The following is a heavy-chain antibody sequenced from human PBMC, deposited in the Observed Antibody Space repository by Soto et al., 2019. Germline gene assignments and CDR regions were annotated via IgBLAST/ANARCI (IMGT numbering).Heavy chain of an antibody. Sequence: EVQQLGSGGGLVQPGGSLRISCTASGLTFNTYHMSWVRQAPGKGLEWVSAISGSGDTTYYAESVKGRFTISRDNSKNPLYLQMNSLRDEDTAVYYWAKRQRPFGGHFDYWGQGTLVTGSS. CDR2: ISGSGDTT. D-gene: IGHD3-10*01. CDR3: AKRQRPFGGHFDY. CDR1: GLTFNTYH. V-gene: IGHV3-23*01. J-gene: IGHJ4*02.